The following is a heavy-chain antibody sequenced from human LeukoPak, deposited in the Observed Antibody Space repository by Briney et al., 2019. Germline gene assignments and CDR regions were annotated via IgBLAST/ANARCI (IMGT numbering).Heavy chain of an antibody. CDR2: MYHSGNT. CDR1: GYSISSGYY. D-gene: IGHD3/OR15-3a*01. V-gene: IGHV4-38-2*02. J-gene: IGHJ4*02. CDR3: ARQTGSGLFILP. Sequence: SETLSLTCTVSGYSISSGYYWGWIRPPPGKGLEWIGSMYHSGNTYYNPSLKSRLTISVDTSRNQFSLKLSSVTAADTAVYYCARQTGSGLFILPGGQGTLVTVSS.